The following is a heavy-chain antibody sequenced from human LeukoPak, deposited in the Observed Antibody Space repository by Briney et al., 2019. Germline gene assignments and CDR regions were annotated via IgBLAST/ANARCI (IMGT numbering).Heavy chain of an antibody. D-gene: IGHD6-6*01. V-gene: IGHV3-73*01. CDR3: TRVAARPSG. Sequence: GGSLRLSCAASGFTFSGSAIHWVRQASGKGLEWVGRIRSKANSYATAYAASVKGRFTVSRDNSKNTAYLQMNSLKTEDTAVYYCTRVAARPSGWGQGTLVTVSS. CDR1: GFTFSGSA. CDR2: IRSKANSYAT. J-gene: IGHJ4*02.